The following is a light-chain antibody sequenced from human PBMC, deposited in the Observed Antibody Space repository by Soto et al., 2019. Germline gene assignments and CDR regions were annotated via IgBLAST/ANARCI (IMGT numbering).Light chain of an antibody. CDR1: QRISSN. J-gene: IGKJ5*01. Sequence: EIVLTQSPGTLSLSPGERATLSCRASQRISSNLAWYQQKPGQAPRLLISGASTRATGIPDRFSGSGSGTDFTLTISRPEPEDFAVYYCQQYGSSPITFGQGTRLEI. CDR2: GAS. V-gene: IGKV3-20*01. CDR3: QQYGSSPIT.